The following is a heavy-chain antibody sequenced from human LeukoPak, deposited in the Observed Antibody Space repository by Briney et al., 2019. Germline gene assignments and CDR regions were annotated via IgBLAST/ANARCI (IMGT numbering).Heavy chain of an antibody. CDR1: GGSISSYF. V-gene: IGHV4-59*01. CDR2: ISYSGSA. J-gene: IGHJ5*02. CDR3: ARGQLGSGMDDP. D-gene: IGHD3-10*01. Sequence: SETLSLTCTVSGGSISSYFWSWIRQPPGKGLEWIGYISYSGSANYNPSLKSRATILLDTSKNQFSLRLTSVTPADTAVYYCARGQLGSGMDDPWGQGTLVTVSS.